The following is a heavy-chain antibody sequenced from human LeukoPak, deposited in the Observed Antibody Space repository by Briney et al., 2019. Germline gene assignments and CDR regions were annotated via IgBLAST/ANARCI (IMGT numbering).Heavy chain of an antibody. J-gene: IGHJ4*02. CDR3: AKGEYHQDGIGENRFDN. V-gene: IGHV3-21*06. Sequence: GGSLRLSCAASGFTFSHHGMNWVRQAPGKGLEWVSSISSSTSYIYYADSVKGRFTTSRDNAKNSVFLQMSSLRPEDTAVYYCAKGEYHQDGIGENRFDNWGQGALVTVSS. D-gene: IGHD5-24*01. CDR2: ISSSTSYI. CDR1: GFTFSHHG.